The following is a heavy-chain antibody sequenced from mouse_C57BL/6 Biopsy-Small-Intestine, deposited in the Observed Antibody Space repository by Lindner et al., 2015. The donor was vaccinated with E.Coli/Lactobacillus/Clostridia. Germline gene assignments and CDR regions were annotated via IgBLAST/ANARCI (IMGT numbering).Heavy chain of an antibody. CDR3: ARDGQSMLPGVDYKYGLDV. D-gene: IGHD2-14*01. J-gene: IGHJ1*01. V-gene: IGHV1-66*01. CDR1: GYSFTGYY. CDR2: INPDSGST. Sequence: SVKVSCKASGYSFTGYYIHWVRQAPGQGLEWMGWINPDSGSTDYAQKFKGWVXMTRDTSTGTAYMELTRLKSDDSAVYYCARDGQSMLPGVDYKYGLDVWGQGTTVTVSS.